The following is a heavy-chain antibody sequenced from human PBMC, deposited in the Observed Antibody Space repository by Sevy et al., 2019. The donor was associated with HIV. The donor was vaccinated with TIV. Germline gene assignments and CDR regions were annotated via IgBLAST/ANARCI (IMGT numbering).Heavy chain of an antibody. CDR1: GFTFSSYG. V-gene: IGHV3-33*01. Sequence: GGSLRLSCAASGFTFSSYGMHWVRQAPGKGLEWVAVIWYDGSNKYYADSVKGRFTISRDNSKNTMYLQMKSLRAEDTAMYYCARDPMVGATMAFDIWGQGTMVTVSS. J-gene: IGHJ3*02. D-gene: IGHD1-26*01. CDR2: IWYDGSNK. CDR3: ARDPMVGATMAFDI.